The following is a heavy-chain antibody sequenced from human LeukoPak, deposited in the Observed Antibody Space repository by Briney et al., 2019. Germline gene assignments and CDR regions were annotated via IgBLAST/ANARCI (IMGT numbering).Heavy chain of an antibody. J-gene: IGHJ4*02. CDR3: AFAGYSSSWYNY. CDR2: INPSGGST. Sequence: ASVKVSCKASGYTFTSYYMHWVRQAPGQGLEWMGIINPSGGSTRYAQKFQGRVTMTRDMSTSTVYMELSSLRSDDTAVYYCAFAGYSSSWYNYWGQGTLVTVSS. V-gene: IGHV1-46*01. CDR1: GYTFTSYY. D-gene: IGHD6-13*01.